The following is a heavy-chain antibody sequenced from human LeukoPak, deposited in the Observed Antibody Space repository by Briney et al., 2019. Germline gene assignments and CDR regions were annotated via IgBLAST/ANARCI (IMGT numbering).Heavy chain of an antibody. J-gene: IGHJ4*02. Sequence: GSLRLSCAVSGFTITNIWMYWVGQAQGRGLVWVSRIKSDETTAVYADSVKGRFTISRDNAKNTLYLQMNSLRVEDTAVYYCATVFKGSSLEDYWGRGTLVTVSS. CDR1: GFTITNIW. D-gene: IGHD3-10*01. V-gene: IGHV3-74*03. CDR2: IKSDETTA. CDR3: ATVFKGSSLEDY.